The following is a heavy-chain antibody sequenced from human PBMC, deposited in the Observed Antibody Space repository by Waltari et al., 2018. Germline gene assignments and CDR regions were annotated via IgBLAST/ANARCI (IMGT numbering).Heavy chain of an antibody. CDR3: VRDYRGVGIN. Sequence: EVQLVESGGRLVQPGTSLRLTCLASGFSFSYHYMDGVRQAQGKGLWWVARIRDKDMNYNTDYATSVKGRFIISRDDSKNSVSLQMNSLRTEDTAVYYCVRDYRGVGINWGQGTLVTVSS. CDR2: IRDKDMNYNT. V-gene: IGHV3-72*01. D-gene: IGHD2-8*02. J-gene: IGHJ4*02. CDR1: GFSFSYHY.